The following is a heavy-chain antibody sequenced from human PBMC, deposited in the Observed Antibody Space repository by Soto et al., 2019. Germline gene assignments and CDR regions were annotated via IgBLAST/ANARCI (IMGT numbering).Heavy chain of an antibody. V-gene: IGHV4-59*01. D-gene: IGHD4-4*01. CDR1: GGSISSYY. J-gene: IGHJ6*03. Sequence: QVQLQESGPGLVKPSETLSLTCTVSGGSISSYYWSWIRQPPGKGLEWIGYIYYSGNTNYNPSRTSRVTRSVDTSKTQFSLKLSSVTAADTAVYYWARDETGNYGPYDDYYYMDVWGKGTTVTVSS. CDR3: ARDETGNYGPYDDYYYMDV. CDR2: IYYSGNT.